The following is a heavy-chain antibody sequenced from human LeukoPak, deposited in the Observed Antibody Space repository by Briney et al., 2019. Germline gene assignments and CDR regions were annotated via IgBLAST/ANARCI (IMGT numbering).Heavy chain of an antibody. CDR3: ARVGDDYGGDPGY. D-gene: IGHD4-23*01. CDR1: GFAFSSYA. Sequence: GGSLRLSCAASGFAFSSYAMSWVRQAPGKGLEWVSAISGSGGSTYYADSVKGRFTISRDDSKNTLYLQMNSLRAEDTAVYYCARVGDDYGGDPGYWGQGTLVTVSS. CDR2: ISGSGGST. V-gene: IGHV3-23*01. J-gene: IGHJ4*02.